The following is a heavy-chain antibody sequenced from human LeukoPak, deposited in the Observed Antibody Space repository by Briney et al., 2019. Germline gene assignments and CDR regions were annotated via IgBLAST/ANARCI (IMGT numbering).Heavy chain of an antibody. Sequence: ASVKVSCKASGYTFGTHWMHWVRQAPGQRLEWMGIINPSGDVRSYAQKFKGRVTVTRDMSTRTVYMELSDLRPEDTAVYYCARDYSGEWEQLTGWWFDPWGQGTLVIVSS. V-gene: IGHV1-46*01. J-gene: IGHJ5*02. CDR2: INPSGDVR. CDR3: ARDYSGEWEQLTGWWFDP. D-gene: IGHD1-26*01. CDR1: GYTFGTHW.